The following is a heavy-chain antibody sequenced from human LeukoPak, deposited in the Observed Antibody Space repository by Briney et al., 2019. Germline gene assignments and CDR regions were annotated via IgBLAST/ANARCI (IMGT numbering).Heavy chain of an antibody. J-gene: IGHJ4*02. Sequence: GGSLRLSCAASGFTFSTYAMTWVRQAPGKGLEWVSAFSGSGGSTLYADSVKGRFTISRDNSKNTLYLQMNSLRAEDTAVFYCAKLVASGTQYWGQGTLVTVSS. D-gene: IGHD6-13*01. CDR2: FSGSGGST. CDR3: AKLVASGTQY. V-gene: IGHV3-23*01. CDR1: GFTFSTYA.